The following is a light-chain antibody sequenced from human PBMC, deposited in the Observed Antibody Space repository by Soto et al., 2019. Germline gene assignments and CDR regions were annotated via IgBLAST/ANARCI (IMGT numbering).Light chain of an antibody. CDR1: QTISSW. V-gene: IGKV1-5*03. CDR3: QQSYSTAWT. Sequence: DIQMTQSPSTLSGSVGDRVTITCRAGQTISSWLALYQQKPGKAPKLLIYKASTLKSGVPSRFSGSGSGTDFTLTISSLQPEDFATYYCQQSYSTAWTFGQGTKVDIK. J-gene: IGKJ1*01. CDR2: KAS.